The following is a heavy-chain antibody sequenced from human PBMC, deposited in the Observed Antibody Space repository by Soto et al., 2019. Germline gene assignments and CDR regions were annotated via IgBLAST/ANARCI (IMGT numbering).Heavy chain of an antibody. J-gene: IGHJ5*02. CDR3: ARDQYSYGSFNWFDP. CDR2: INPNSGGT. D-gene: IGHD5-18*01. Sequence: ASVKVSCKASGYTFTGYYMHWVRQAPGQGLEWMGWINPNSGGTNYAQKFQGWVTMTRDTSISTAYMELSRLRSDDTAVYYCARDQYSYGSFNWFDPWGQGTPVTVSS. V-gene: IGHV1-2*04. CDR1: GYTFTGYY.